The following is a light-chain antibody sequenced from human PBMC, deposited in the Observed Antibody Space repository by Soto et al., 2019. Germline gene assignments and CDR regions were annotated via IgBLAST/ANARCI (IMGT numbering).Light chain of an antibody. V-gene: IGLV1-47*01. Sequence: QPVLTQPPSASGTPGQRVTISCSGSSSKIGNNYVYWYQQLPGTAPKLLIYRNNQRPSGVPDRFPGTKSGTSASLAISGLRYEDEAHYFCAAWEDSPSGVFGGGTKLTVL. CDR3: AAWEDSPSGV. J-gene: IGLJ2*01. CDR2: RNN. CDR1: SSKIGNNY.